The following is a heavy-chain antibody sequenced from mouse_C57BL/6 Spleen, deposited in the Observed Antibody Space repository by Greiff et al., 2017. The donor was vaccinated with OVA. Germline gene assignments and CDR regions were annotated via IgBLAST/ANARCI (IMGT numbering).Heavy chain of an antibody. CDR1: GYTFTSYW. V-gene: IGHV1-74*01. CDR2: IHPSDSDT. CDR3: AIDDITTVADS. D-gene: IGHD1-1*01. J-gene: IGHJ2*01. Sequence: QVQLKQPGAELVKPGASVKVSCKASGYTFTSYWMHWVKQRPGQGLEWIGRIHPSDSDTNYNQTFKGKATLTVDKSSSTAYMQLSSLTSENSAVYYCAIDDITTVADSWGQGTTLTVSS.